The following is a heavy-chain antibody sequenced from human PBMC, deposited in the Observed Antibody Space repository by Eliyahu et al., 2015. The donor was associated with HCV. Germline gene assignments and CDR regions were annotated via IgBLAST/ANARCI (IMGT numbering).Heavy chain of an antibody. CDR3: AKPTGYDYNYAMDV. Sequence: EVQLLESGGGLVQXGGSLXLSCAASGFTXSISAINWVRXAPGKGLEWVSGISGSGVTWYADSVRGRFTTSRDNSKNTLFLRMNSLRVEDTAIYYCAKPTGYDYNYAMDVWGQGTTVTVS. V-gene: IGHV3-23*01. D-gene: IGHD5-12*01. CDR1: GFTXSISA. CDR2: ISGSGVT. J-gene: IGHJ6*02.